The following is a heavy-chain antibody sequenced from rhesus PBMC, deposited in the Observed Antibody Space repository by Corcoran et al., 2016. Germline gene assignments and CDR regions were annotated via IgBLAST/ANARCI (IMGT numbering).Heavy chain of an antibody. V-gene: IGHV4-165*01. J-gene: IGHJ4*01. Sequence: QVQLQESGPGLVKPSETLSLTCAVSGGSISGYWWGWIRQPPGKGLDGIGYIGGSSGTTYYNPSLKSRVTIATDTSKNQFSLKLSSVTAADTAVYYCARTGTTSPYYFDYWGQGVLVTVSS. CDR1: GGSISGYW. D-gene: IGHD1-14*01. CDR2: IGGSSGTT. CDR3: ARTGTTSPYYFDY.